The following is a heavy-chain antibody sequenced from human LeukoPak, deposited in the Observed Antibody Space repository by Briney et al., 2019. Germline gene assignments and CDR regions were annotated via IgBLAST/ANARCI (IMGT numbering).Heavy chain of an antibody. CDR2: INTNTGNP. Sequence: ASVKVSCKASGYTFTSYAMNWVRQAPGQGLEWMGWINTNTGNPTYAQGFTGRFVFSLDTSVSTAYLQISSLKAEDTAVYYCARPYQPYDILTGYYFSGDAFDIWGQGTMVTVSS. CDR1: GYTFTSYA. CDR3: ARPYQPYDILTGYYFSGDAFDI. D-gene: IGHD3-9*01. J-gene: IGHJ3*02. V-gene: IGHV7-4-1*02.